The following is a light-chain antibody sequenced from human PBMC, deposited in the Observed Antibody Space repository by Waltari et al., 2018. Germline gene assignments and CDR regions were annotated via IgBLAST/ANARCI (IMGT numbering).Light chain of an antibody. J-gene: IGLJ3*02. CDR3: ISYTNTYTLGL. Sequence: QSALTQPASVSGSLGQSTTISCTGSGSDIGSYDFVPWYQQYPGRPPKLIIYDVSTPPSEVSNRFSGSKSGNTASLAISGLQAEDEADYYCISYTNTYTLGLFGGGTKLTVL. V-gene: IGLV2-14*03. CDR2: DVS. CDR1: GSDIGSYDF.